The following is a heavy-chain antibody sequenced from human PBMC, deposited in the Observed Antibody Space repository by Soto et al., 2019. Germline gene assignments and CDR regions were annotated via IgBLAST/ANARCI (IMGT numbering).Heavy chain of an antibody. D-gene: IGHD3-16*01. CDR1: GFTFSSYG. Sequence: PGGSLRLSCAASGFTFSSYGMHWVRQAPGKGLEWVAIIWYDGSDKYYADSVRGRFTISRDNSKNTLYLQMNSLRAEDTAVYHCAFGNLSYYFDYWGQGTPVTV. V-gene: IGHV3-33*08. CDR3: AFGNLSYYFDY. CDR2: IWYDGSDK. J-gene: IGHJ4*02.